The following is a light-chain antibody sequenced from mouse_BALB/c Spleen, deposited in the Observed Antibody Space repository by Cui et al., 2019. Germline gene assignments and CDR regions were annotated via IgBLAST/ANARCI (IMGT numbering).Light chain of an antibody. CDR3: HQWSSYPWT. J-gene: IGKJ1*01. V-gene: IGKV4-80*01. Sequence: QIVLTQSRAIMSASLGEEITLTCSASSSVSYMKWYQQKSGTSPKLLIYSTSNLASGVPSRFSGSGSGTFYSLTISSVEAEDAADYYCHQWSSYPWTFGGGTKLEIK. CDR1: SSVSY. CDR2: STS.